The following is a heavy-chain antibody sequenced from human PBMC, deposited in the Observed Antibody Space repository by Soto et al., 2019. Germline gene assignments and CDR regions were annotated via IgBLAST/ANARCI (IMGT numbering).Heavy chain of an antibody. CDR3: THHGYYSYGMDV. J-gene: IGHJ6*02. Sequence: QITLKESGPTLVKPTQTLTLTCTFSGFSLSTSGVGVGWIRQPPGKALEWLALIFWDDDKRYSPSLKSRLSITKGTSNNQVVLTMTNMYPVDAATYYCTHHGYYSYGMDVWGQGTTVTVSS. CDR1: GFSLSTSGVG. V-gene: IGHV2-5*02. CDR2: IFWDDDK.